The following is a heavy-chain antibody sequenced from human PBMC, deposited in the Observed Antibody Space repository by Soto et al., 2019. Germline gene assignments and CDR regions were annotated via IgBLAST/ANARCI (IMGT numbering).Heavy chain of an antibody. Sequence: GGSLRLSCAASGFTFSSYSMNWVRQAPGKGLEWVSSISSSSSYIYYADSVKGRFTISRDNAKNSLYLQMNSLRAEDTAVYYCASEGKLQDYDYVWGSYRIWGQGTLVTVS. V-gene: IGHV3-21*01. J-gene: IGHJ4*02. CDR2: ISSSSSYI. CDR1: GFTFSSYS. CDR3: ASEGKLQDYDYVWGSYRI. D-gene: IGHD3-16*02.